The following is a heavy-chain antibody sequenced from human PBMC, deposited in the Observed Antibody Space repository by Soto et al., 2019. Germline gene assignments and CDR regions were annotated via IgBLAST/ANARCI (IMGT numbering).Heavy chain of an antibody. J-gene: IGHJ5*02. V-gene: IGHV3-33*01. CDR1: GFTFSSHG. Sequence: PGGSLRLSCAASGFTFSSHGMHWVRQAPGKGLEWVAVIWYDGSNKYYADSVKGRFTISRDNSKNTLYLQMNSLRAEDTAVYYCAREHCSSTSCYTDKYNWFDPWGQGTLVTVSS. D-gene: IGHD2-2*02. CDR2: IWYDGSNK. CDR3: AREHCSSTSCYTDKYNWFDP.